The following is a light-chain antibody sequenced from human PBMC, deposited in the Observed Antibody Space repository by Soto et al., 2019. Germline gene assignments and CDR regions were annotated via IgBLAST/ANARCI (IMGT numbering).Light chain of an antibody. Sequence: QSALTQPPSASGSPGQSVTISCTGTSSDVGDYNYVSWYQQHPGKAHKLMIYEVSKRPSGVPDRFSGSKSGNTASLTVSGLQAEDEADYYCSSYAGSNNWVFGGGTKLTVL. CDR1: SSDVGDYNY. J-gene: IGLJ3*02. CDR2: EVS. CDR3: SSYAGSNNWV. V-gene: IGLV2-8*01.